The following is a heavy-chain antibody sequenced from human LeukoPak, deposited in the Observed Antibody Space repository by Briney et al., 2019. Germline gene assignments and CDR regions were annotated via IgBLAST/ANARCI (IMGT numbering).Heavy chain of an antibody. CDR1: GFTFEDYG. Sequence: GGSLRLSCAASGFTFEDYGMSWVRQAPGKGLERVSGINWNGGATRYADSVKGRFTISRDNVKNFLYLQMNSLRAEDTALYYCARVPQEGSGYAFSDPIDYWGQGTLVTVSS. CDR3: ARVPQEGSGYAFSDPIDY. J-gene: IGHJ4*02. V-gene: IGHV3-20*04. CDR2: INWNGGAT. D-gene: IGHD3-3*01.